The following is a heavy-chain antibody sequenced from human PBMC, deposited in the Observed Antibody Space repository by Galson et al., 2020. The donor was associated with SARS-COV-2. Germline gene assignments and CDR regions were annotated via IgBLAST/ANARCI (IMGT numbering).Heavy chain of an antibody. J-gene: IGHJ4*01. V-gene: IGHV1-2*02. CDR2: INPNSGGT. CDR3: ARWTSYFAGYDN. D-gene: IGHD3-9*01. CDR1: GYTFRDYY. Sequence: ASVKVSCQASGYTFRDYYMHWVRQAPGQGLEWVGWINPNSGGTKYAQKFQGRVTMTRDSSSSTAYMELSRLRSDYTAVYYFARWTSYFAGYDNWGHGTLVTVSS.